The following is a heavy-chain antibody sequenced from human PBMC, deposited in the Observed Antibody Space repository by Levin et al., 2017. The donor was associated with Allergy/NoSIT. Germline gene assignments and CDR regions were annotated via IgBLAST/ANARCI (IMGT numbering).Heavy chain of an antibody. CDR2: ITWDAGST. V-gene: IGHV3-43*01. D-gene: IGHD3-16*02. CDR3: ATEKDRLVHE. Sequence: PGGSLRLSCAASGFTFDDYTMHWVRQAPGKGLEWVSLITWDAGSTFYADSVEGRFTISRDNSKNFLYLQMNTLTTEDTALYFCATEKDRLVHEWGQGTLVTVSS. J-gene: IGHJ4*02. CDR1: GFTFDDYT.